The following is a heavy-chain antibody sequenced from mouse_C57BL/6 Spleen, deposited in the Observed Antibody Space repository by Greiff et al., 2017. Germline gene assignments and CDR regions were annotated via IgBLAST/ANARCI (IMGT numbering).Heavy chain of an antibody. CDR3: ARFPLPYDYGGDY. Sequence: EVQLQQSGPELVKPGASVKISCKASGYTFTDYYMNWVKQSHGKSLEWIGDINPNNGGTSYNQKFKGKATLTVDKSSSTAYMELRSLTSEDSAVYYCARFPLPYDYGGDYWGQGTTLTVSS. D-gene: IGHD2-4*01. V-gene: IGHV1-26*01. CDR2: INPNNGGT. CDR1: GYTFTDYY. J-gene: IGHJ2*01.